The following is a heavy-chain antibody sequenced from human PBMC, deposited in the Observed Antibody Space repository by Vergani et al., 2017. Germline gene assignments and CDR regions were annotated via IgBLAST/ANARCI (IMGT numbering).Heavy chain of an antibody. V-gene: IGHV3-9*01. Sequence: EVQLVESGGGLVQPGRSLRLSCAASGFTFDDYAMHWVRQAPGKGLEWVSGISWNSGSIGYADSVKGRFTISRDNSKNTLYLQMNSLRAEDTAVYYCAKELISGSYSWYFDYWGQGTLVTVSS. CDR3: AKELISGSYSWYFDY. CDR2: ISWNSGSI. CDR1: GFTFDDYA. J-gene: IGHJ4*02. D-gene: IGHD1-26*01.